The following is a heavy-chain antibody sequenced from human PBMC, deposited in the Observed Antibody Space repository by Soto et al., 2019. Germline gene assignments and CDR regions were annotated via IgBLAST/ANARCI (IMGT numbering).Heavy chain of an antibody. J-gene: IGHJ6*02. Sequence: GGSLRLSCAASGFTFSSYAMSWVRQAPGKGLEWVSAISGSGGSTYYADSVKGRFTISRDNSKNTLYLQMNSLRAEDTAVYYCAKSPAKYYCCGMDVWGQGTTVTVSS. CDR3: AKSPAKYYCCGMDV. CDR2: ISGSGGST. V-gene: IGHV3-23*01. CDR1: GFTFSSYA. D-gene: IGHD2-15*01.